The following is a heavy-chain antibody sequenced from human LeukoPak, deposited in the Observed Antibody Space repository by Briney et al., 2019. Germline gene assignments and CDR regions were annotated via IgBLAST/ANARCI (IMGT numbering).Heavy chain of an antibody. CDR1: GFTFSDYW. CDR2: INSDGGST. J-gene: IGHJ4*02. D-gene: IGHD5-24*01. Sequence: PGGSLRLSCAASGFTFSDYWMHWVRQAPGEGLVWVARINSDGGSTTYADSVKGRFTISRDNAKNTLYLQMNSLRAEDTAIYYCARDQGRRTIQFFDYWGLGTLVTVSS. CDR3: ARDQGRRTIQFFDY. V-gene: IGHV3-74*03.